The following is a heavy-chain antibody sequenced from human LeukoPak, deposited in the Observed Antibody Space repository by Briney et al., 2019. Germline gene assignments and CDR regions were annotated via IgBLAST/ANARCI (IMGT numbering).Heavy chain of an antibody. CDR1: GFTFATYA. CDR3: ARDAAGVFDY. D-gene: IGHD6-19*01. J-gene: IGHJ4*02. V-gene: IGHV3-23*01. CDR2: ISGSAGTT. Sequence: HPGGSLRLSCAASGFTFATYAMSWVRQAPGKGLECVSSISGSAGTTSYADSVKGRFTISRDNSKNTLYLQMNSLRAEDTAVYYCARDAAGVFDYWGQGTLVTASS.